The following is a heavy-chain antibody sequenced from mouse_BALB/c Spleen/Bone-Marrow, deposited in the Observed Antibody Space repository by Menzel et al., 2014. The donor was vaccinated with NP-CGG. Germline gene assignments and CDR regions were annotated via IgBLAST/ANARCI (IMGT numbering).Heavy chain of an antibody. CDR3: ARDNGSSPSYWFFNV. CDR1: GFTFTDYY. D-gene: IGHD1-1*01. CDR2: IRNEANGYTT. Sequence: VQLKESGGGLVQPGGSLRLSCATSGFTFTDYYMTWVRQPSGKALEWLSFIRNEANGYTTEYSASAKGRFTITRDNSQSILYLQMNTLRPEDSATYYCARDNGSSPSYWFFNVWGAGTTVTVTS. J-gene: IGHJ1*01. V-gene: IGHV7-3*02.